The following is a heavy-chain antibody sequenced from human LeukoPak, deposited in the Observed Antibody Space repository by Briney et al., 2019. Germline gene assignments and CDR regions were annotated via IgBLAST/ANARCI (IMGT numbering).Heavy chain of an antibody. J-gene: IGHJ3*02. CDR1: GYTFTSYG. D-gene: IGHD1-20*01. Sequence: GASVKVSCKASGYTFTSYGISWVRQAPGQGLEWMGWISAYNGNTNYAQKLQGRVTMTTDTSTSTAYMELRSLRSDDTAVYYCARGGITGTTRGPTRLNDAFDIWGQGTMVTVSS. CDR2: ISAYNGNT. CDR3: ARGGITGTTRGPTRLNDAFDI. V-gene: IGHV1-18*01.